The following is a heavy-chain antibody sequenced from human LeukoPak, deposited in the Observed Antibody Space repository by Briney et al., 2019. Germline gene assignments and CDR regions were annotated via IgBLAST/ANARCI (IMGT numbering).Heavy chain of an antibody. CDR1: GYTFTSYD. V-gene: IGHV1-46*01. CDR2: INPSGGST. CDR3: ARAAGVTAGYFQH. Sequence: ASVKVSCKASGYTFTSYDINWVRQAPGQGLEWMGIINPSGGSTSYAQKFQGRVTMTRDTSTSTVYMELSSLRSEDTAVYYCARAAGVTAGYFQHWGQGTLVTVSS. J-gene: IGHJ1*01. D-gene: IGHD2-21*02.